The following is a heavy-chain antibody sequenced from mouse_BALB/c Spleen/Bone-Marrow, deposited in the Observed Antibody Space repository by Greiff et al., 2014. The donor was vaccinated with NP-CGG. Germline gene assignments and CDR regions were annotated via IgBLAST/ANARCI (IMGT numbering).Heavy chain of an antibody. J-gene: IGHJ3*01. CDR2: IYPGDGDT. Sequence: VKLVESGAELVRPGSSVKISCKASGYALSSYWMNWVKHRPGQGLEWIGQIYPGDGDTNYNGKFKGKATLTADKSSSTAYMQLSSLTSEDSAVYFCALYGNYAGNWGQGTLVTVSA. CDR3: ALYGNYAGN. CDR1: GYALSSYW. D-gene: IGHD2-1*01. V-gene: IGHV1-80*01.